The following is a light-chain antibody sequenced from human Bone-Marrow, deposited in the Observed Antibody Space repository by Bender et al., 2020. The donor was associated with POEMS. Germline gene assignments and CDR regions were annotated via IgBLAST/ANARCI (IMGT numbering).Light chain of an antibody. CDR2: DVN. Sequence: QSALTQPASVSGSPGQSITISCAGTSSDVGGYNYVSWYQQHPGKAPKLLIYDVNNRPSGVSNRFSGSKSGNTASLTISGLQADDEADYYCSSYGGSNNLVFGGGTKLTVL. V-gene: IGLV2-14*03. CDR3: SSYGGSNNLV. J-gene: IGLJ2*01. CDR1: SSDVGGYNY.